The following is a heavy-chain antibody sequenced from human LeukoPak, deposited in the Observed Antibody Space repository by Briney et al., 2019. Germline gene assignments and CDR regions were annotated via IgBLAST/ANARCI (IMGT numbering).Heavy chain of an antibody. CDR1: GGSISSYY. Sequence: SETLSLTCTVSGGSISSYYWSWIRQPAGKGLEWIGRIYTSGSTNYNPSLKSRVTMSVDTSKNQFSLKLSSVTAADTAVYYCARTPYVWGSYRTGGFDYWGQGTLVTVSS. D-gene: IGHD3-16*02. V-gene: IGHV4-4*07. J-gene: IGHJ4*02. CDR3: ARTPYVWGSYRTGGFDY. CDR2: IYTSGST.